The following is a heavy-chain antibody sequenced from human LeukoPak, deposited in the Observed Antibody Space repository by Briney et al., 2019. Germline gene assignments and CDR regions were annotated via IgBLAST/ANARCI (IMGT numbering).Heavy chain of an antibody. J-gene: IGHJ4*02. CDR1: GGSISSYY. V-gene: IGHV4-59*01. CDR3: ARASYDYVWGSYDY. Sequence: PSETLSLTCTVSGGSISSYYWSWIRQPPGKGLEWIGYIYYSGSTNYNPSLKSRVTISVDTSKNQFSLKLSSVTAADTAVYYCARASYDYVWGSYDYWGQGTLVTASS. D-gene: IGHD3-16*01. CDR2: IYYSGST.